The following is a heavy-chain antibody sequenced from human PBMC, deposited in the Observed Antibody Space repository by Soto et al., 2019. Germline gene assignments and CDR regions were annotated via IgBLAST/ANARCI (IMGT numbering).Heavy chain of an antibody. CDR1: GFSFSSYS. D-gene: IGHD3-9*01. CDR2: IGSSGGYI. Sequence: GGSMRLSCAASGFSFSSYSMNWVRQAPGKGMEWVSYIGSSGGYIIYEDSVNGRFTISRDNAKNSLYLQMNSLRDDDTAVYFCARDRVALVQCPDPFYYWGRGTLVTVSS. J-gene: IGHJ4*02. V-gene: IGHV3-21*05. CDR3: ARDRVALVQCPDPFYY.